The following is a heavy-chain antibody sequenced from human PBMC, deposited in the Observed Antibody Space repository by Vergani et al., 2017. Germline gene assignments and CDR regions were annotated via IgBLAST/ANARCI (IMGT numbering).Heavy chain of an antibody. Sequence: QVKLVQSGAEVKKPGSSVKVSCKASGGTFSSYTVTWVRQAPGQGLEWMGRIIPILGIPNYAQKLQGRVTITADKSTNTAYMELSSLRSEDTAVYYCARDRGTRTYGLDVWGQGTTVTVSS. CDR1: GGTFSSYT. CDR2: IIPILGIP. CDR3: ARDRGTRTYGLDV. J-gene: IGHJ6*02. V-gene: IGHV1-69*08. D-gene: IGHD3-16*01.